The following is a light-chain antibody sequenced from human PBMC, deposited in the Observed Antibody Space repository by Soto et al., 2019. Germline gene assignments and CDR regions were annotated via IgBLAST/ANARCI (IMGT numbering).Light chain of an antibody. CDR1: QSISSY. Sequence: DIQMTQSPSSLSASVGDRVTITCRASQSISSYLNWYQQKPGKAPKLLIYAAYSLQSGIPSRFSGSGSGTDFTLPISSLQPEDFATYYCQKSYSTLFTFGPGTKVDIK. J-gene: IGKJ3*01. V-gene: IGKV1-39*01. CDR2: AAY. CDR3: QKSYSTLFT.